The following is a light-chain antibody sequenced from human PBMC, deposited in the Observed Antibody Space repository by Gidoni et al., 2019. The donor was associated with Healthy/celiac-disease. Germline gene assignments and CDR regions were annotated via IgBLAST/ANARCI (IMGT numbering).Light chain of an antibody. Sequence: EIVLTQSPATLSLSPGERATLSCSASQSVSSYLAWYQQKPGQAPRLLIYDASNRATGIPARFSGSGSGTDFTLTISSLEPEDFAVYYCQQRSNWPPRTFGGGTKVEIK. V-gene: IGKV3-11*01. CDR2: DAS. J-gene: IGKJ4*01. CDR1: QSVSSY. CDR3: QQRSNWPPRT.